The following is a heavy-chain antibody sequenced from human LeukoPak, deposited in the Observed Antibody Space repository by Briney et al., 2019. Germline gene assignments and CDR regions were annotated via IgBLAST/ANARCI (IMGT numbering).Heavy chain of an antibody. CDR2: IWYDGTNK. V-gene: IGHV3-33*01. Sequence: PGGSLSLSCAASGVTFSSYGMHWVRQAPGKGLEWVAIIWYDGTNKYYAASVKGRFTISRDNSKNTLYRQMNSLRAEDTAVYYCARDSCGGDCYPYTFDYWGQGTLVTVSS. CDR3: ARDSCGGDCYPYTFDY. D-gene: IGHD2-21*02. CDR1: GVTFSSYG. J-gene: IGHJ4*02.